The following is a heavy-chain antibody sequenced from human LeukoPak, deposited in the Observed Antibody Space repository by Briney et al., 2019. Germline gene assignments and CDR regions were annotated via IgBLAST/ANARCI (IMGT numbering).Heavy chain of an antibody. J-gene: IGHJ4*02. V-gene: IGHV1-2*06. CDR2: INPSSGGT. CDR1: GYTFTDYY. Sequence: ASVKVSCKVSGYTFTDYYLHWLRQAPGQGLEWMGRINPSSGGTNYAQKFQGRVTMTRDTSINTAYMDLSSLRSDDTAVYYCARLNRMITFGGVIDNYFDYWGQGTLVTVSS. CDR3: ARLNRMITFGGVIDNYFDY. D-gene: IGHD3-16*02.